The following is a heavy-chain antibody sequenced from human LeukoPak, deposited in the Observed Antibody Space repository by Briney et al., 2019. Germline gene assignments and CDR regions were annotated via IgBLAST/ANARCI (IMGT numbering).Heavy chain of an antibody. CDR3: AKDRSYSSGWFTPPDY. V-gene: IGHV3-23*01. J-gene: IGHJ4*02. CDR1: GFTFSSYA. D-gene: IGHD6-19*01. CDR2: ISGSGGST. Sequence: SGGSLRLSCAASGFTFSSYAMSWVRQAPGEGLEWVSAISGSGGSTYYADSVKGRFTISRDNSKNTLYLQMNSLRAEDTAVYYCAKDRSYSSGWFTPPDYWGQGTLVTVSS.